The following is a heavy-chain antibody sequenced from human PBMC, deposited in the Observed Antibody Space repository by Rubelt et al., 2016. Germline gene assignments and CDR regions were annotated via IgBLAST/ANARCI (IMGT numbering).Heavy chain of an antibody. Sequence: QLQLQESGPGLVKPSETLSLTCTVSGGSISSSSYYWGWIRQPPGKGLEWIGSIYYSGSTYYNPSLKSRVTIAVDTSKNQFSLKLSSVTAADTAVYYCAHGYYCSGGSCYFDYWGQGTLVTVSS. V-gene: IGHV4-39*01. CDR3: AHGYYCSGGSCYFDY. J-gene: IGHJ4*02. D-gene: IGHD2-15*01. CDR1: GGSISSSSYY. CDR2: IYYSGST.